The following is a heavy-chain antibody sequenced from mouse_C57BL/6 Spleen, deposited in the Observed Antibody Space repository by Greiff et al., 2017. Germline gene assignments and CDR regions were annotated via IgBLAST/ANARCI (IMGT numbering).Heavy chain of an antibody. J-gene: IGHJ1*03. V-gene: IGHV1-69*01. CDR2: IDPSDSYT. Sequence: QVQLQQPGAELVMPGASVKLSCKASGYTFTSYWMHWVKQRPGQGLEWIGEIDPSDSYTNYNQKFKGKSTLTVDKSSSTAYMQLSSLTSEDSAVYYCARRGDYAVWYFDVWGTGAPVTVSS. CDR3: ARRGDYAVWYFDV. D-gene: IGHD2-4*01. CDR1: GYTFTSYW.